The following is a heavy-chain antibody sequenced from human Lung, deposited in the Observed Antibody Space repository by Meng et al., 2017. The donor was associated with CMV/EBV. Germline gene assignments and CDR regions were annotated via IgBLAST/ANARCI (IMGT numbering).Heavy chain of an antibody. CDR2: INTNTGNP. V-gene: IGHV7-4-1*02. CDR1: GYSFTRYA. CDR3: ARDKIAVAGITGDY. D-gene: IGHD6-19*01. Sequence: LHSGPALKHPWASVKVLCHSSGYSFTRYAMNWVRQAPGQGLEWMGWINTNTGNPTYAQGFTGRFVFSLDTSVSTAYLQISSLKAEDTAVYYCARDKIAVAGITGDYWGQGTLVTVSS. J-gene: IGHJ4*02.